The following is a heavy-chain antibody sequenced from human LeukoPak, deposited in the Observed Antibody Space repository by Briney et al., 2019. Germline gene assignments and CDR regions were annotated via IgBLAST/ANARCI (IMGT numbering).Heavy chain of an antibody. J-gene: IGHJ6*02. V-gene: IGHV1-69*04. D-gene: IGHD3-16*01. CDR2: IIPILGIA. CDR3: ARLFGDLYYYGMDV. CDR1: GGTFSSYA. Sequence: ASVKVSCKASGGTFSSYAISWVRHAPGQGLEWMGRIIPILGIANYAQKFQGRVTITADKSTSTAYMELSSLRSEDTAVYYCARLFGDLYYYGMDVWGQGTTVTVSS.